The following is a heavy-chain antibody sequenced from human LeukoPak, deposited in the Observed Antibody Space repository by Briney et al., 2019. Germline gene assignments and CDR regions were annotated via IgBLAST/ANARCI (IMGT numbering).Heavy chain of an antibody. CDR1: GFTFSSYA. J-gene: IGHJ6*02. Sequence: PGGSLRLSCAASGFTFSSYAMSWVRQAPGKGLEWVSAISGSGGSTYYADSVKGRFTISRDNSKNTLYLQMNSLRAEDTAVYYCAKVGTVVPAAPYYYYGMDVWGQGTTVTVSS. CDR3: AKVGTVVPAAPYYYYGMDV. D-gene: IGHD2-2*01. CDR2: ISGSGGST. V-gene: IGHV3-23*01.